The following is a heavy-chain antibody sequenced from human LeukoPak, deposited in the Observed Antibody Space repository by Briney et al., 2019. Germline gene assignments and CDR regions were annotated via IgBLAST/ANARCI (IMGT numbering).Heavy chain of an antibody. Sequence: ASVKVSCKASGYTFTSYAMHWVRQAPGQRLEWMGWINAGNGNTKYSQKFQGRVTITRDTSASTAYMELSSLRSEDTAVYYCARVLEAAASLVDYWGQGTLVTVSS. J-gene: IGHJ4*02. D-gene: IGHD6-13*01. V-gene: IGHV1-3*01. CDR3: ARVLEAAASLVDY. CDR1: GYTFTSYA. CDR2: INAGNGNT.